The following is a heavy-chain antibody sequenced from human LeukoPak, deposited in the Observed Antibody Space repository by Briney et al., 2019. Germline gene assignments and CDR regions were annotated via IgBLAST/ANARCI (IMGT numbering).Heavy chain of an antibody. CDR2: INPNSGGA. CDR1: GYTFTSYA. CDR3: ARGAGAVYLEYFHH. V-gene: IGHV1-2*02. D-gene: IGHD2-2*02. Sequence: ASVTVSCKASGYTFTSYAMNWVRQAPGQGLEWMGWINPNSGGADYAQKFQGRVTMTRDTSISTAYMALSRLRSDDTAVYYCARGAGAVYLEYFHHWGQGTLVTVSS. J-gene: IGHJ1*01.